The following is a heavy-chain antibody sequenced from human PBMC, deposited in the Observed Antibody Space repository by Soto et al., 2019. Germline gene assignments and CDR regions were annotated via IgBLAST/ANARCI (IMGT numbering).Heavy chain of an antibody. J-gene: IGHJ4*02. Sequence: GGSLRLSCAASGFTFSNAWMSWVRQAPGKGLEWVGRIKSKTDGGTTDYAAPVKGRFTISRDDSKNTLYLQMNSLKTEDTAVDYWTTDKVQLWGWVPFDYWGQGTLVTVSS. CDR2: IKSKTDGGTT. V-gene: IGHV3-15*01. D-gene: IGHD5-18*01. CDR3: TTDKVQLWGWVPFDY. CDR1: GFTFSNAW.